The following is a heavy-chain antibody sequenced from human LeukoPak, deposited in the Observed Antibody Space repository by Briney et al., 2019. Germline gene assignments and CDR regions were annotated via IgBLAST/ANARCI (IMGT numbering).Heavy chain of an antibody. D-gene: IGHD6-13*01. Sequence: SETLSLTCTVSGGSISSYYWSWIRQPAGKGLEWIGRIYTSGSTNYNPSLKSRVTMSVDTSKNQFSLKLSSVTAADTAVYYCARDWGYSSSWYDPPPWFDPWGQGTLVTVSS. V-gene: IGHV4-4*07. CDR2: IYTSGST. J-gene: IGHJ5*02. CDR3: ARDWGYSSSWYDPPPWFDP. CDR1: GGSISSYY.